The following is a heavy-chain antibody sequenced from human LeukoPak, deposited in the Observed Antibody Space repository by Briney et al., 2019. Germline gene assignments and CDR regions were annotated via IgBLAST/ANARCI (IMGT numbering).Heavy chain of an antibody. CDR1: GGSISSHY. CDR2: IYYSGST. J-gene: IGHJ4*02. V-gene: IGHV4-59*11. Sequence: PSETLSLTCTVSGGSISSHYWSWIRQPPGKGLEWIGYIYYSGSTNYNPSLKSRVTISVDTSKNQSSLKLSSVTAADTAVYYCARGRGTDYYDSSGYSMFDYWGQGTLVTVSS. CDR3: ARGRGTDYYDSSGYSMFDY. D-gene: IGHD3-22*01.